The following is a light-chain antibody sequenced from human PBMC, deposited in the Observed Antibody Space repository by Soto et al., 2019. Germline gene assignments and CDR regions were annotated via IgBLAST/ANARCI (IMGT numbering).Light chain of an antibody. V-gene: IGLV2-14*01. J-gene: IGLJ1*01. CDR1: SSDVGGYDY. CDR3: SSYTGSSSLEV. CDR2: EVS. Sequence: QSALTQPASVSGSPGQSITISCTGTSSDVGGYDYVSWYQQHPGKAPKLMIYEVSNRPSGVSNRSSGSEYANTASLTISGLQTEDEADYYCSSYTGSSSLEVFGTGTKVTVL.